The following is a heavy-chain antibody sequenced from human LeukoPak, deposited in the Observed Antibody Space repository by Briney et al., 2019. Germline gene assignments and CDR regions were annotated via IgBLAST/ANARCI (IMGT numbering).Heavy chain of an antibody. CDR3: ARVEYYYDSSGYFPPDY. V-gene: IGHV1-18*01. Sequence: GASVKVSCKASGYTFTSYGISWLRQAPGQGLEWMGWISAYNGNTNYAQKLQGRVTMTTDTSTSTAYMELRSLRSDDTAVYYCARVEYYYDSSGYFPPDYWGQGTLVTVSS. J-gene: IGHJ4*02. CDR2: ISAYNGNT. CDR1: GYTFTSYG. D-gene: IGHD3-22*01.